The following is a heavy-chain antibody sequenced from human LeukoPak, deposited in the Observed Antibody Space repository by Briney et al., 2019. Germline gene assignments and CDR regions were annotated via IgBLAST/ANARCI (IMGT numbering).Heavy chain of an antibody. J-gene: IGHJ4*02. CDR2: IKQDGSER. CDR3: ARDLLEWLHYFDY. Sequence: GGSLRLSCAASGFTFSSYWMSWVRQAPGKGLEWVANIKQDGSERYYVDSVKGRFTISRDNAKNSLYLQMNSLRAEDTAVYYCARDLLEWLHYFDYWGQGTLVTVSS. V-gene: IGHV3-7*01. D-gene: IGHD3-3*01. CDR1: GFTFSSYW.